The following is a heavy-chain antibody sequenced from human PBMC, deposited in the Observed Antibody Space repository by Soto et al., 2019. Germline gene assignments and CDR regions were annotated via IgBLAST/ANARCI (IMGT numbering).Heavy chain of an antibody. CDR1: GFTFTNYG. Sequence: PGGSLRLSCAASGFTFTNYGMHWVRQAPGKGLEWVAIIWYDGSNKYYADSVKGRFTISRDNSENTVTLQMNSLRAEDTAVYYCEAGEPIHYRGQGTLVTVSS. J-gene: IGHJ4*01. CDR2: IWYDGSNK. D-gene: IGHD3-10*01. V-gene: IGHV3-33*01. CDR3: EAGEPIHY.